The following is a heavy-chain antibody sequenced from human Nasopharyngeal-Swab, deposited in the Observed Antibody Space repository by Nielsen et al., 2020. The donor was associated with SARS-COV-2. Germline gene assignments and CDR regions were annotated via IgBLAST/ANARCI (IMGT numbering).Heavy chain of an antibody. V-gene: IGHV1-18*01. CDR2: ISAYNGNT. CDR1: GYSFTSYG. J-gene: IGHJ5*02. CDR3: ARASIAAAGTGGDP. Sequence: GESLKISCKGSGYSFTSYGISWVRQAPGQGLEWMGWISAYNGNTNYAQKLQGRVTMTTDTSTSTAYMELRSLRSDDTAVYYCARASIAAAGTGGDPWGQGTLVTVSS. D-gene: IGHD6-13*01.